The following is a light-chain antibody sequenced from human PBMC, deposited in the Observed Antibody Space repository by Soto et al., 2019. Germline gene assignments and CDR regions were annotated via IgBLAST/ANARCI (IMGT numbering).Light chain of an antibody. CDR3: QHYNSYSEA. CDR2: KAS. J-gene: IGKJ1*01. V-gene: IGKV1-5*03. CDR1: QTISSW. Sequence: DLQITQSPSTLSGSVGDRVTITCRASQTISSWLAWYQQKPGKAPKLLIYKASTLKSGVPSRFSGSGSGTELTITISSLQPDDFETYYCQHYNSYSEAFGQGTKVDIK.